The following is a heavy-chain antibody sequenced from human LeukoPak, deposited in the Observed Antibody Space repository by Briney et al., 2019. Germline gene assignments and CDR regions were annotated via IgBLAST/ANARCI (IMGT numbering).Heavy chain of an antibody. CDR2: INPNSGGT. D-gene: IGHD6-13*01. J-gene: IGHJ5*02. Sequence: ASVKVSCKASGYTFTGYYMHWVRQAPGQGLEWMGWINPNSGGTNYAQKFQGRVTMTRDTSISTAYMELSRLRSDDTAVYYCARAIGSSSWYGGNWSDPWGQGTLVTVSS. V-gene: IGHV1-2*02. CDR3: ARAIGSSSWYGGNWSDP. CDR1: GYTFTGYY.